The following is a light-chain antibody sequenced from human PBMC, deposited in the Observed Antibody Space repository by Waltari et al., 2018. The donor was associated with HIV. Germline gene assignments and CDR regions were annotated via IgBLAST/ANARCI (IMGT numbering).Light chain of an antibody. V-gene: IGLV2-14*03. CDR2: DFG. CDR1: TSDVGGYNY. Sequence: QSALTQPASVSASPGQSITISCTGTTSDVGGYNYVSWYQQHPGEAPKPIIYDFGNGPSGVSNRFSGAKSGNTASLTISGLQGDDEADYYCSSYTIRSTLEFGGGTKLTVL. CDR3: SSYTIRSTLE. J-gene: IGLJ2*01.